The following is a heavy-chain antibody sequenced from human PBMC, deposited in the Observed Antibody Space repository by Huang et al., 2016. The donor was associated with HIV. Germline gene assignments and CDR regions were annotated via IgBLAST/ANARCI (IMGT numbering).Heavy chain of an antibody. CDR1: GGSFRNFA. Sequence: QVQLVQYGAEVKKPGSSVKVPCKASGGSFRNFAIGWVRQAPGQGLEWMGGIIPTRGTTNHAQKFQGRVTIIAAESKSTAYRELSSLRSEATAVYYCASVDYYDTSGPQRGYFDNWGQGTLVTVSS. D-gene: IGHD3-22*01. V-gene: IGHV1-69*01. CDR2: IIPTRGTT. J-gene: IGHJ4*02. CDR3: ASVDYYDTSGPQRGYFDN.